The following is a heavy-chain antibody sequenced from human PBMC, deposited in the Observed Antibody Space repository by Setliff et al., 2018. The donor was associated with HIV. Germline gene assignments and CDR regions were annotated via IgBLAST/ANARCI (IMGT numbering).Heavy chain of an antibody. V-gene: IGHV3-11*06. CDR1: GFTFSDHY. D-gene: IGHD1-20*01. CDR3: ARYKWNNWIFGWFDP. Sequence: LSLSCAASGFTFSDHYMSWIRQAPGKGLEWVSYISGGSTSHMNYADSVKGRFTISRDNAKNSLYLQMNSLRAEDTAVNYCARYKWNNWIFGWFDPWGQGTLVTVSS. CDR2: ISGGSTSHM. J-gene: IGHJ5*02.